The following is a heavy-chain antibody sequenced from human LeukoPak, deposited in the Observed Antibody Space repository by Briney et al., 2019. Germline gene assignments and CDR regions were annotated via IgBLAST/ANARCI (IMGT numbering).Heavy chain of an antibody. Sequence: SVKVSCKASGGTFSSYAISWVRQAPGQGLEWMGGIIPIFGTANYAQKFQGRVTITADESTSTAYMELSSLRSDDTAVYYCARVAYSYGYREIDYWGQGTLVTVSS. J-gene: IGHJ4*02. V-gene: IGHV1-69*13. D-gene: IGHD5-18*01. CDR2: IIPIFGTA. CDR3: ARVAYSYGYREIDY. CDR1: GGTFSSYA.